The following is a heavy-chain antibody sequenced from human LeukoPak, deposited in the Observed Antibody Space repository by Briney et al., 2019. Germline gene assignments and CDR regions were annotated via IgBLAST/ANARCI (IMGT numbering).Heavy chain of an antibody. D-gene: IGHD6-19*01. Sequence: GGSLRLSCAASGFTFSSYEMNWVRQAPGKGLEWVSYISGSGSSTYYADSVKGRFTISRDNSKNSLYLQMSSLRLEDTALYYCAKARREQWLVGGFDSWGQGTLVTVSS. V-gene: IGHV3-48*03. J-gene: IGHJ4*02. CDR3: AKARREQWLVGGFDS. CDR2: ISGSGSST. CDR1: GFTFSSYE.